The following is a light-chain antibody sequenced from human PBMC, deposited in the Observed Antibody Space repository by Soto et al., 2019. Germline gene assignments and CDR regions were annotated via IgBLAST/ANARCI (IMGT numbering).Light chain of an antibody. J-gene: IGKJ1*01. V-gene: IGKV1-39*01. CDR1: QGISSY. CDR3: QQSYSTPWT. CDR2: AAS. Sequence: DIQLTQSPSFLSASVGDRVTITCRASQGISSYLAWYQQKPGKAPKLLIYAASTLQSGVPSRFSGSGSGTDFTFTISSLQPEDFATYYCQQSYSTPWTFGQGTKVDIK.